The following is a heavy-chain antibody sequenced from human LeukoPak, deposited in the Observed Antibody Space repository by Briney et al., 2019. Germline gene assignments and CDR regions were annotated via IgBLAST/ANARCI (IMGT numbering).Heavy chain of an antibody. CDR1: GFTFSSYW. V-gene: IGHV3-7*01. CDR2: IKYDGSEK. CDR3: ARDIDAAGLFFDY. Sequence: GGSLRLSCAASGFTFSSYWMSWVRQAPGKGLEWVANIKYDGSEKDYVDSVKGRFTISRDNAKNSLYLQMNSLRAEDTAVYYCARDIDAAGLFFDYWGQGTLVTVSS. D-gene: IGHD6-13*01. J-gene: IGHJ4*02.